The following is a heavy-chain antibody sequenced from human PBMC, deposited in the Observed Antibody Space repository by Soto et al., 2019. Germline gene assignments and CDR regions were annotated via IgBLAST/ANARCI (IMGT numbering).Heavy chain of an antibody. CDR1: GYTFSMSA. D-gene: IGHD4-4*01. V-gene: IGHV1-18*01. Sequence: QVQLVQSGAEVKKPGASVKVSCKAAGYTFSMSAISWVRQAPGQGLEWMGWINANNGNTDYAQKFQGRVTMTTDTSTSTGYMELRSLSSDDTAVYYCARDRSNSDYWGQGTLVTVSS. J-gene: IGHJ4*02. CDR2: INANNGNT. CDR3: ARDRSNSDY.